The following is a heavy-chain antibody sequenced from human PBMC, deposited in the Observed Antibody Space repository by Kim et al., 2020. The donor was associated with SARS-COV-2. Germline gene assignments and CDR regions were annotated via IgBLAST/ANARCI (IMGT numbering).Heavy chain of an antibody. D-gene: IGHD3-10*01. CDR3: ARRLPNTYGSGSHYFVL. CDR1: GGSFSGFY. V-gene: IGHV4-34*01. CDR2: INHSGRT. J-gene: IGHJ2*01. Sequence: SETLSLTCAVYGGSFSGFYWCWICQPPGRGLERIWEINHSGRTNYNSSLKRRVTISVDTSKNQFSLSLTSVTAADTAVYYCARRLPNTYGSGSHYFVLWGRGTRVTFSS.